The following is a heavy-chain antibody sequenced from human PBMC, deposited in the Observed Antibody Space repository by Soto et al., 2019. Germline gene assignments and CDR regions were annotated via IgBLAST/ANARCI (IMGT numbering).Heavy chain of an antibody. CDR3: ARKVTAFDY. D-gene: IGHD2-21*02. CDR2: INPSGGST. Sequence: QVQLVQSGAEVEKPGASVKVSCKASGYTFTNYYIHWMRQAPGQGLEWMGIINPSGGSTNYAQKFXXRXTXXRDTSTSTVYMELSSLRSEDTAVYYCARKVTAFDYWGQGTLVTVSS. V-gene: IGHV1-46*01. J-gene: IGHJ4*02. CDR1: GYTFTNYY.